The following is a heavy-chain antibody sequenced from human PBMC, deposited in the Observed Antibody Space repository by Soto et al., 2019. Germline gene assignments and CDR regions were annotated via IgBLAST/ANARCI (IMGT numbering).Heavy chain of an antibody. Sequence: QVQLVQSGAEVKKPGSSVKVSCKASGGTFSSYAISWVRQAPGQGLEWMGGIIPIFGTANYAQKFQGRVTITADKSTSTAYMALSSLRSEDTAVYYCARVLGYSGSSYDAFDIWGQGTMVTVSS. CDR2: IIPIFGTA. D-gene: IGHD1-26*01. V-gene: IGHV1-69*06. CDR3: ARVLGYSGSSYDAFDI. J-gene: IGHJ3*02. CDR1: GGTFSSYA.